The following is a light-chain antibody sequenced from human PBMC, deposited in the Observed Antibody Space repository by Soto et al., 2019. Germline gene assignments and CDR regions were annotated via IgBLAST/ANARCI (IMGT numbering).Light chain of an antibody. CDR1: QNVATN. V-gene: IGKV3-15*01. Sequence: EAVLTQSPATLSVSPGEGATLSCRASQNVATNLAWYQQRPGQAPRLLIYGASKRAIGLPDRFSGSGSGTEITLTITSLQSEDFAVYDCQQYNNWPQTFGQGPKVEIK. J-gene: IGKJ1*01. CDR3: QQYNNWPQT. CDR2: GAS.